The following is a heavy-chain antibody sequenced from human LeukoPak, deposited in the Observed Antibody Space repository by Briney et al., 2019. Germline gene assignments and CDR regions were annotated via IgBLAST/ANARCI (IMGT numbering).Heavy chain of an antibody. D-gene: IGHD6-19*01. CDR1: GGSVNTYY. J-gene: IGHJ4*02. CDR3: ARLRRDINDWYADDC. CDR2: ISITEGT. Sequence: SETLSLTCSVSGGSVNTYYWSWIRQSAGKGLEWIGRISITEGTNYNPSLKSRVSMSVDASKNQVSLKLGSVTAADTAVYYCARLRRDINDWYADDCWGQGALVTVSS. V-gene: IGHV4-4*07.